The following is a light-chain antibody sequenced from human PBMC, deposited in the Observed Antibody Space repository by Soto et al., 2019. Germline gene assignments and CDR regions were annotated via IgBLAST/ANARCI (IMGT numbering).Light chain of an antibody. CDR3: QTWDTGIRI. J-gene: IGLJ2*01. CDR2: LNSDGSH. Sequence: QAVVTQSPSASASLGASVKLTCTLSSGHSSYPIAWHQQQPEKGPRYLMKLNSDGSHTKGDGIPDRFSGSTSGAERYLTISSLQSEDEADYYCQTWDTGIRIFGGGTKLTVL. CDR1: SGHSSYP. V-gene: IGLV4-69*01.